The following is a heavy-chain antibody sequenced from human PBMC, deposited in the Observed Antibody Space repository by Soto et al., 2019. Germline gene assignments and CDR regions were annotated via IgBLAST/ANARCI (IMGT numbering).Heavy chain of an antibody. Sequence: PGGSLRLSCAASGFTFSSYAMSWVRQAPGKGLEWVSAISGSGGSTYYADSVKGRFTISRDNSNNTLYLQMNSLRAEDTAVYYCSKDSGYCRRYPSFVYRCQGPRVTVSS. CDR1: GFTFSSYA. CDR3: SKDSGYCRRYPSFVY. J-gene: IGHJ4*02. V-gene: IGHV3-23*01. CDR2: ISGSGGST. D-gene: IGHD2-15*01.